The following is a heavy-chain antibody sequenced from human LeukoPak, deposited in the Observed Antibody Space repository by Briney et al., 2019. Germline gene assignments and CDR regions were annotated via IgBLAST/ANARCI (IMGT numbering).Heavy chain of an antibody. D-gene: IGHD1-14*01. Sequence: AGGSLRLSCAASGFTFSSYWMHWVRQAPGKGPVWVSRIKTDGSSTSYADSVKGRFTISRDNAKNSLYLQMDSLRAEDTAIYYCIKDIRPGGMDVWGQGTTVTVSS. CDR2: IKTDGSST. J-gene: IGHJ6*02. CDR1: GFTFSSYW. V-gene: IGHV3-74*01. CDR3: IKDIRPGGMDV.